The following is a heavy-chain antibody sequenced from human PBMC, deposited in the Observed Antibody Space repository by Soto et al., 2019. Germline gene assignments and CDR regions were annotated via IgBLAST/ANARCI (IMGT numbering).Heavy chain of an antibody. CDR1: GGTFSSYA. D-gene: IGHD6-13*01. CDR2: IIPIFGTA. Sequence: QVQLVQSGAEVKKPGSSVKVSCKASGGTFSSYAISWVRQAPGQGLEWMGGIIPIFGTANYAQKFQGRVTITADESTSTAYMELSSLRSEDTAVYYCARGQQRVVGQQQLPTDYYYDYYGMDVWGQGTTVTVSS. V-gene: IGHV1-69*12. J-gene: IGHJ6*02. CDR3: ARGQQRVVGQQQLPTDYYYDYYGMDV.